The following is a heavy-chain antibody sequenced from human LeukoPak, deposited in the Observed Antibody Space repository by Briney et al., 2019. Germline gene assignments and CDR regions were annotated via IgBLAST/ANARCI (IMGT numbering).Heavy chain of an antibody. J-gene: IGHJ4*02. V-gene: IGHV3-23*01. CDR2: ISGRDDSA. Sequence: GGSLRLSCAASGFTFSRYAMSWVRQAPGKGLEWVSTISGRDDSAYYADSVKGRFTISRDNSKNTLYLQVNSLRAEDTAVYYCAKSGLIRFDYWGQGTLVTVSS. CDR3: AKSGLIRFDY. CDR1: GFTFSRYA. D-gene: IGHD2-15*01.